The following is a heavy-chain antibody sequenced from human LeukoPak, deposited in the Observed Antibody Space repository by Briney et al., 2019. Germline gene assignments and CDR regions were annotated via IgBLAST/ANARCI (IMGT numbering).Heavy chain of an antibody. Sequence: GGSLRLSCAASRFTFSDHYMDWVRQAPGKGLEWVARIRNRAKSYTTQYAPSVKDRFTISRDDSRNSVYLQMNSLKTEDTAVYFCARGGDYYDTRGFSSDAFDIWGLGTMVTVSS. V-gene: IGHV3-72*01. D-gene: IGHD3-22*01. CDR2: IRNRAKSYTT. CDR3: ARGGDYYDTRGFSSDAFDI. CDR1: RFTFSDHY. J-gene: IGHJ3*02.